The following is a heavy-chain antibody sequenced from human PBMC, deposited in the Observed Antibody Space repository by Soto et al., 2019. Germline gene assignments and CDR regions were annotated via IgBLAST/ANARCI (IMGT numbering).Heavy chain of an antibody. CDR3: ARDSPPAGDYYYGMDV. Sequence: SETLSLTCTVSGGSISSGGYYWSWIRQHPGKSKKWIGYIYYSGSTYYNPSLKSRVTISVDTSKNQFSLKLSSVTAADTAVYYCARDSPPAGDYYYGMDVWGQGTTVTVSS. CDR1: GGSISSGGYY. D-gene: IGHD3-10*01. J-gene: IGHJ6*02. V-gene: IGHV4-31*03. CDR2: IYYSGST.